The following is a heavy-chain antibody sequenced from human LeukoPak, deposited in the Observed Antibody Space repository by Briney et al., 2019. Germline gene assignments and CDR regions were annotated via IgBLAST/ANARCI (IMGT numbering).Heavy chain of an antibody. J-gene: IGHJ6*03. CDR1: GDSVSSNSAA. Sequence: SQTLSLTCAISGDSVSSNSAAWNWIRQSPSRGLEWLGRTYYRSKWYNDYAVSVKSRITIKPDTSKNQFSLQLSSVTAADTAVYYCARDRPTYYDFWSGVYYMGVWGKGTTVTVSS. CDR3: ARDRPTYYDFWSGVYYMGV. CDR2: TYYRSKWYN. D-gene: IGHD3-3*01. V-gene: IGHV6-1*01.